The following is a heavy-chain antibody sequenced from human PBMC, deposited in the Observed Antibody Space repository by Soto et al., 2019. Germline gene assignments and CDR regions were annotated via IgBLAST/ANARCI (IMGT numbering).Heavy chain of an antibody. CDR3: AKDRRKVVVAAPFDY. Sequence: GGCPRLSCAASGFTFSSYGMHWVRQAPGKGLEWVAVISYDGSNKYYADSVKGRFTISRDNSKNTLYLQMNSLRAEDTAVYYCAKDRRKVVVAAPFDYWGQGTLVTVSS. J-gene: IGHJ4*02. V-gene: IGHV3-30*18. CDR2: ISYDGSNK. CDR1: GFTFSSYG. D-gene: IGHD2-15*01.